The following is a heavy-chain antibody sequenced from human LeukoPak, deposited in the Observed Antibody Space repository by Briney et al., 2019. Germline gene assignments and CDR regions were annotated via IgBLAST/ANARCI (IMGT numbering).Heavy chain of an antibody. J-gene: IGHJ3*02. D-gene: IGHD6-19*01. CDR1: GGSIGSYY. CDR2: IYTSGST. V-gene: IGHV4-4*07. CDR3: ARDQQWLDAFDI. Sequence: SETLSLTCTVSGGSIGSYYWSWIRQPAGKGLEWIGRIYTSGSTNYNPSLKSRVTMSVDTSKNQFSLKLSSVTAADTAVYYCARDQQWLDAFDIWGQGTMVTVSS.